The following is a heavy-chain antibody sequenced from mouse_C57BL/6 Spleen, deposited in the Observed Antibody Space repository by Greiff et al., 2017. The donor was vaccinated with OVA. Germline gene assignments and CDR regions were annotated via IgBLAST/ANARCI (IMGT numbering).Heavy chain of an antibody. V-gene: IGHV1-39*01. CDR1: GYSFTDYN. Sequence: EVQLQQSGPELVKPGASVKISCEASGYSFTDYNMNWVKQSNGKSLEWIGVINPNYGTTSYNQKFKGKATLTVDQSSSTAYMQLNSLTSEDSAVYYCARRGIYYGYDGLFAYWGQGTLVTVSA. CDR2: INPNYGTT. D-gene: IGHD2-2*01. J-gene: IGHJ3*01. CDR3: ARRGIYYGYDGLFAY.